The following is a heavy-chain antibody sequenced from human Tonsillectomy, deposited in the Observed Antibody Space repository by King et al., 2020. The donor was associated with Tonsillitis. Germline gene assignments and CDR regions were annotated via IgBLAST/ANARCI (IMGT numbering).Heavy chain of an antibody. J-gene: IGHJ4*02. CDR2: ISYDGSNK. Sequence: VQLVESGGGVVQPGRSLRLSCAASGFTFSSYGMHWVRQAPGKGLEWVAVISYDGSNKYYADSVKGRFTISRDNSKNTLYLQMNSLRAEDTAVYYCAKDSGGEMAIEGIDYWGQGTLVTVSS. V-gene: IGHV3-30*18. CDR3: AKDSGGEMAIEGIDY. CDR1: GFTFSSYG. D-gene: IGHD5-24*01.